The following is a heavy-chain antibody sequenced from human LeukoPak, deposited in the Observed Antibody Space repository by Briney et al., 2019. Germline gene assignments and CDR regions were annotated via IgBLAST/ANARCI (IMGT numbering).Heavy chain of an antibody. CDR3: ARDATLLWFGETLGGNFDY. Sequence: SVKFSCKASGGTFNNYAFSWVRQAPGQGLEWMGVIIPIFDTAHYAQKFQGRVTITADESTSTAYMELSSLRSEDTAVYYCARDATLLWFGETLGGNFDYWGQGTLVTVSS. D-gene: IGHD3-10*01. CDR2: IIPIFDTA. V-gene: IGHV1-69*13. CDR1: GGTFNNYA. J-gene: IGHJ4*02.